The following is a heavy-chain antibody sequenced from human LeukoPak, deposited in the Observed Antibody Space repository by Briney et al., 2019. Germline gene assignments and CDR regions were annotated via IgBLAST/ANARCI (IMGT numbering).Heavy chain of an antibody. CDR1: GGTFSSYA. CDR3: AREITMDRGVIIKYYYYYMDV. D-gene: IGHD3-10*01. V-gene: IGHV1-69*05. CDR2: IIPIFGTA. Sequence: SVKVSCKASGGTFSSYAISWVRQAPGQGLEWMGGIIPIFGTANYAQKFKGRFTITTDESTSTAYMELSSLRSEDTAVYYCAREITMDRGVIIKYYYYYMDVWGKGTTVTVSS. J-gene: IGHJ6*03.